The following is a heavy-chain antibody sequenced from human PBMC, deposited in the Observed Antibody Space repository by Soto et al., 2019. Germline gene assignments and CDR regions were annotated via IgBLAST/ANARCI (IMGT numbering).Heavy chain of an antibody. V-gene: IGHV3-23*01. Sequence: GASLRLSCAPSGFTFSSYAMSWVLQSPGKGREWVSALSGSGSSTYYADTVKGRFTISRDNSRNSLYLQMNSLRAEDTAVYYCATSYDSSGYDYWGQGTLVTVSS. CDR1: GFTFSSYA. D-gene: IGHD3-22*01. CDR2: LSGSGSST. CDR3: ATSYDSSGYDY. J-gene: IGHJ4*02.